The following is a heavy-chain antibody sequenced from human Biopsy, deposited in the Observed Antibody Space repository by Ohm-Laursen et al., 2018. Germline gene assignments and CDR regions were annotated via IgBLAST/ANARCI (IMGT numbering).Heavy chain of an antibody. V-gene: IGHV1-8*01. J-gene: IGHJ4*02. CDR3: ARWETTLGRSLDS. CDR2: MSSNTGNT. CDR1: GYTFTSHD. Sequence: ASSVKVSCKASGYTFTSHDINWVRQATGQGLEWMGWMSSNTGNTVYAQRFQDRVTMTSDTSTGTAYMELTSLTSDDTAVYFCARWETTLGRSLDSWGQGTLVAVSS. D-gene: IGHD1-26*01.